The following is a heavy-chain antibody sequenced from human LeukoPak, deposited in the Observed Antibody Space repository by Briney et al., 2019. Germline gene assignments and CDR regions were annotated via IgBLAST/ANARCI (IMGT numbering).Heavy chain of an antibody. CDR1: GFTFSSRG. CDR3: AKEIWPTVTTPGRTYFDY. CDR2: ISGSGGNT. D-gene: IGHD4-17*01. V-gene: IGHV3-23*01. Sequence: GETLRLSCAASGFTFSSRGMNWVRQAPGKGLEWVSGISGSGGNTYYADSVKGRFTISRDNSKNTLYLQMNSPRAEDTAVYYCAKEIWPTVTTPGRTYFDYWGQGTLVTVSS. J-gene: IGHJ4*02.